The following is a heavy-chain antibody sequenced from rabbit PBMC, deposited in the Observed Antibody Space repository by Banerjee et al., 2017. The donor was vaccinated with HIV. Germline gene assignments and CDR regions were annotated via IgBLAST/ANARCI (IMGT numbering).Heavy chain of an antibody. CDR1: GFSFSSSD. CDR3: VRDKASISGDYGPWYFDL. D-gene: IGHD1-1*01. J-gene: IGHJ4*01. CDR2: IDPVFGNT. Sequence: QEQLVESGGGLVKPEGSLKLSCTASGFSFSSSDYICWVRQAPGKGPEWIAYIDPVFGNTYYASWVNGRFTISSHNAQNTLYLQLNSLTAADTATYFCVRDKASISGDYGPWYFDLWGPGTLVTVS. V-gene: IGHV1S47*01.